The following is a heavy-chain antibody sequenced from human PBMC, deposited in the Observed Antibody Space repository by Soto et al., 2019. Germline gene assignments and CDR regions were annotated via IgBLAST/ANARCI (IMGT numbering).Heavy chain of an antibody. Sequence: QLQLQESGPGLVKPSETLSLTCTVSGGSISSSSYYWGWIRQPPGKGLEWIGSIYYSGSTYYNLSLKSRVTISVDTSKSQFSLKLSSVTAADTAVYFCARLPGYYSGDSCRIDYWGQGTLVTVSS. CDR3: ARLPGYYSGDSCRIDY. V-gene: IGHV4-39*01. CDR1: GGSISSSSYY. CDR2: IYYSGST. D-gene: IGHD2-15*01. J-gene: IGHJ4*02.